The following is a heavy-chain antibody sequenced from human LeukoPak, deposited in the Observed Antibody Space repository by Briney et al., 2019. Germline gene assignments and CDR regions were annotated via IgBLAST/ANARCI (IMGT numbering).Heavy chain of an antibody. CDR3: ASLSGSYSWFDP. V-gene: IGHV4-30-2*01. Sequence: SQTLSLTCTVSGGSISSGGYYWSWIRQPPGKGLEWIGYIYHSGTTYYNPSLKSRVTISVDRSKNQFSLKLNSVTPADTAVYYCASLSGSYSWFDPWGQGTLVTVSS. CDR1: GGSISSGGYY. D-gene: IGHD1-26*01. CDR2: IYHSGTT. J-gene: IGHJ5*02.